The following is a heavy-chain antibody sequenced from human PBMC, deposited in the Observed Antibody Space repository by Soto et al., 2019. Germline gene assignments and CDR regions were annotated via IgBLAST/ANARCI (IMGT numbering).Heavy chain of an antibody. D-gene: IGHD2-15*01. Sequence: KLRKTLSLTCSVSGDSISTVDYFWAWVRQPPGQALEYIGYIYKSATTYYNPSFESRVAISLDTSKSQFSLNVTSLTAADTAVYFCARGRYCLTGRCFPNWFDSWGQGTLVTVSS. CDR1: GDSISTVDYF. CDR3: ARGRYCLTGRCFPNWFDS. V-gene: IGHV4-30-4*01. CDR2: IYKSATT. J-gene: IGHJ5*01.